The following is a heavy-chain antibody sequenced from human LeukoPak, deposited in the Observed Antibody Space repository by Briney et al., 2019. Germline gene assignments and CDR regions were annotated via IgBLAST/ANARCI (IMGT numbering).Heavy chain of an antibody. Sequence: PGGSLRLSCVASGFIVSDYYMSWIRQAPGKGLEWVSGVRGSGSRTDYADSVKGRFTISRDNSKHTLYLQMNSLRAEDTAVYYCAKTSRGNSGYDSPFDYWGQGTLVTVSS. CDR3: AKTSRGNSGYDSPFDY. V-gene: IGHV3-23*01. J-gene: IGHJ4*02. CDR1: GFIVSDYY. D-gene: IGHD5-12*01. CDR2: VRGSGSRT.